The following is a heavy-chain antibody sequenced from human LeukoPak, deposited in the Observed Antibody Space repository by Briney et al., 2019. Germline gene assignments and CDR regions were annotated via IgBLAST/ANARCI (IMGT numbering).Heavy chain of an antibody. V-gene: IGHV4-59*01. J-gene: IGHJ4*02. CDR2: IYYSGST. Sequence: SETLSLTCAVYGGSFSGYYWSWIRQPPGKGLEWIGYIYYSGSTNYNPSLKSRVTISVDTSKNQFSLKLSSVTAADTAVYYCARSPRSVLRYFDWLFDYWGQGTLVTVSS. CDR3: ARSPRSVLRYFDWLFDY. D-gene: IGHD3-9*01. CDR1: GGSFSGYY.